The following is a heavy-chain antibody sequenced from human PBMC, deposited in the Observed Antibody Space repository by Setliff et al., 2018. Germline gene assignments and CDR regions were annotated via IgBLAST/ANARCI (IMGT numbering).Heavy chain of an antibody. J-gene: IGHJ4*02. CDR1: GFSFGHYG. Sequence: PGGSLRLSCAASGFSFGHYGMHWVRQTPGKGLEWASFIRYDGSNKYYADSVKGRFTISRDNSKNSLYLQMNSLRAEDTAVYYCAKDGVGPTYTYFFDYWGQGTQVTVSS. D-gene: IGHD1-26*01. CDR3: AKDGVGPTYTYFFDY. V-gene: IGHV3-30*02. CDR2: IRYDGSNK.